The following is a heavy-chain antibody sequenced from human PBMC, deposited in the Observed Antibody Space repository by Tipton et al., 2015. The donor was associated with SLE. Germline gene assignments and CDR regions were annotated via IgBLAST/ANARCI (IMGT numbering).Heavy chain of an antibody. CDR3: ARGMVTWRGAIVGVDV. Sequence: TLSLTCTVSGGSVDSGTYYWTWIRQPAGKGLEWIGRIYTTGDTDDNPSLNSRATISLDTTKNHFSLKLNAVAAADTAVYYCARGMVTWRGAIVGVDVWGQGTTVNVSS. CDR2: IYTTGDT. D-gene: IGHD2-21*02. V-gene: IGHV4-61*02. CDR1: GGSVDSGTYY. J-gene: IGHJ6*02.